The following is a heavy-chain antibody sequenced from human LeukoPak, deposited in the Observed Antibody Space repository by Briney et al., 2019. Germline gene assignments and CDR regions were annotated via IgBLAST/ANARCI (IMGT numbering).Heavy chain of an antibody. CDR1: GYAFTSYG. J-gene: IGHJ6*02. V-gene: IGHV1-18*01. D-gene: IGHD2/OR15-2a*01. CDR3: AHNVLRASYYGMDV. Sequence: GASVKVSCKASGYAFTSYGISWVRQAPGQGLEWMGWISAYNGSTNYAQKLQGRVTMTTDTSTSTAYMELRSLRSDDTAVYYCAHNVLRASYYGMDVWGQGTTVTVSS. CDR2: ISAYNGST.